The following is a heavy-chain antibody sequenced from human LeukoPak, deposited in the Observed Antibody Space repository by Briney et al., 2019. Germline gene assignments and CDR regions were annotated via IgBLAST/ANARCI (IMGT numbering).Heavy chain of an antibody. Sequence: PSETLSLTCAVYGGSFSGYYWSWIRQPPGKGLEWIGEINHSGSTNYNPSLKSRVTISVDTSKNQFSLKLSCVSAADTAVYYCASFVEMAPIDAFDIWGQGTMVTVSS. V-gene: IGHV4-34*01. CDR2: INHSGST. J-gene: IGHJ3*02. CDR1: GGSFSGYY. D-gene: IGHD5-24*01. CDR3: ASFVEMAPIDAFDI.